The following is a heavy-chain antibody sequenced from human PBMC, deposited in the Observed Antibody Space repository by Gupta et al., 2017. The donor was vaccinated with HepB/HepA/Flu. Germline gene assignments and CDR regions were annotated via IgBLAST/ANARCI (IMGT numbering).Heavy chain of an antibody. V-gene: IGHV4-39*01. J-gene: IGHJ5*02. CDR3: AREWELRSNWFDP. CDR2: INYSGNT. Sequence: QLQLQASAPGLVKPSETLSLTCTVSGGSIRSSSYYWGWLRQPPGRGLEWIGSINYSGNTYYNPSIKSRVTISVDTSKNQFSLKLSSVTAADTAVYYCAREWELRSNWFDPWGQGTLVTVSS. D-gene: IGHD1-26*01. CDR1: GGSIRSSSYY.